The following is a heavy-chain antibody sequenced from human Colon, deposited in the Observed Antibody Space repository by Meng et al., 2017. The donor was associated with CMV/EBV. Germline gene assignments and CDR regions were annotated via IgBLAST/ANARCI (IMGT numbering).Heavy chain of an antibody. CDR3: ARAREVGYSAYDYYDF. V-gene: IGHV1-18*01. Sequence: SGYPFSADGIGWVRQAPGQGLEWMGWISTYNGNTDYAQKFQGRVTMTTDTLTSTAYMELTSMKSDDTAVFYCARAREVGYSAYDYYDFWGQGTLVTVSS. CDR2: ISTYNGNT. J-gene: IGHJ4*02. CDR1: GYPFSADG. D-gene: IGHD5-12*01.